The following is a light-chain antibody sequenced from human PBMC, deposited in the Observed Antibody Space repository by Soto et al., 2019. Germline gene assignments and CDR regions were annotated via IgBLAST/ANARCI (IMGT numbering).Light chain of an antibody. J-gene: IGLJ1*01. CDR1: SSEVGGYNY. V-gene: IGLV2-14*03. CDR3: SSYTSSISYV. CDR2: DVS. Sequence: QSVLTQPASVSGSPGQSITISCTGTSSEVGGYNYVSWYQSHPGEAPKLIIYDVSNRPSGVSDRFSGSKSGNTASLTISGLQAEDEADHYCSSYTSSISYVFGTGTKVTVL.